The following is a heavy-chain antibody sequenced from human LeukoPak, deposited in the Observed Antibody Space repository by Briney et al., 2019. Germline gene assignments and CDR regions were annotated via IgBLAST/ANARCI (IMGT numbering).Heavy chain of an antibody. V-gene: IGHV3-23*01. CDR3: AKDQDRIAVAGTDY. CDR2: ISGSGGST. Sequence: GGSLRLSCAASGFTFSSYAMSWVRQAPGKGLEWVSAISGSGGSTYYADSVKGQFTISRDNSKNTLYLQMNSLRAVDTAVYYCAKDQDRIAVAGTDYWGQGTLVTVSS. D-gene: IGHD6-19*01. CDR1: GFTFSSYA. J-gene: IGHJ4*02.